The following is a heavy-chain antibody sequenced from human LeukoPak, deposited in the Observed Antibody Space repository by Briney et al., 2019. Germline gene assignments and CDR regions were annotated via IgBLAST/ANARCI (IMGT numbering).Heavy chain of an antibody. V-gene: IGHV4-31*01. J-gene: IGHJ4*02. CDR1: GGSVSSGNYY. Sequence: TTSETLSLTCTVSGGSVSSGNYYWTWIRQHPGRGLEWIGYIFYSGSTYYNPSLKGQFTISVDTSKNQFSLKLNSVTVADTAVYYCARTAGVINGFDLWGQGTLVTVSS. CDR2: IFYSGST. D-gene: IGHD3-10*01. CDR3: ARTAGVINGFDL.